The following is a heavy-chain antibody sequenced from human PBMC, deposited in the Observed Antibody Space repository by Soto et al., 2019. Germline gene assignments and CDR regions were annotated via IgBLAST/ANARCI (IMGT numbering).Heavy chain of an antibody. CDR2: INHRKST. Sequence: SETLSLTCAVSGDSISSDKWWTRVRQPPGKGLEWIGEINHRKSTNYNPSLKSRVTISVDTSKNQFSLKLSSVTAADTAVYYCARSYRFSRLMGGSLWFDPWGQGTLVTVSS. D-gene: IGHD2-8*01. CDR1: GDSISSDKW. CDR3: ARSYRFSRLMGGSLWFDP. J-gene: IGHJ5*02. V-gene: IGHV4-4*02.